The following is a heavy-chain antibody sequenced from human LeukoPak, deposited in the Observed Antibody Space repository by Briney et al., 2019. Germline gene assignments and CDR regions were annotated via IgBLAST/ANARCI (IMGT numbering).Heavy chain of an antibody. CDR1: GYTFTSYD. Sequence: ASVKVSCKASGYTFTSYDINWVRQATGQGLEWMGWVNPNSGNTGYAQKFQGRVTMTRNTSISTAYMELSSLRSEDTAVYYCARGRAAYSSPGGFDGQLYHYMDVWGKGTTVTVSS. J-gene: IGHJ6*03. D-gene: IGHD3-9*01. CDR3: ARGRAAYSSPGGFDGQLYHYMDV. CDR2: VNPNSGNT. V-gene: IGHV1-8*01.